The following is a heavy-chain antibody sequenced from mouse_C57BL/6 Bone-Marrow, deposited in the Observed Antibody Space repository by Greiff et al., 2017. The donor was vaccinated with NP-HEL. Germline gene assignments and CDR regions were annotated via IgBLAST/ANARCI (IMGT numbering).Heavy chain of an antibody. CDR1: GYTFTDYY. J-gene: IGHJ4*01. CDR3: ARLAYLYAMDY. D-gene: IGHD5-5*01. Sequence: QVQLQQSGPELVKPGASVKISCKASGYTFTDYYINWVKQRPGQGLEWIGWIFPGSGSTYYNEKFKGKATLTVDQSSSTAYMLLSSLTSEDSAVYFCARLAYLYAMDYWGQGTSVTVSS. V-gene: IGHV1-75*01. CDR2: IFPGSGST.